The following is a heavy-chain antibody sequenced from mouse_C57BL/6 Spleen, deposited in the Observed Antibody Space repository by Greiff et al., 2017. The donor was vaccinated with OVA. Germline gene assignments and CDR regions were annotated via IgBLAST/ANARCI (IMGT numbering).Heavy chain of an antibody. CDR3: ARYSNYGVDYYAMDY. D-gene: IGHD2-5*01. CDR1: GYTFTSYW. J-gene: IGHJ4*01. V-gene: IGHV1-64*01. CDR2: IHPNSGST. Sequence: VQLQQPGAELVKPGASVKLSCKASGYTFTSYWMHWVKQRPGQGLEWIGMIHPNSGSTNYNEKFKSKATLTVDKSSSTAYMQLSSLTSEDSAVYYCARYSNYGVDYYAMDYWGQGTSVTASS.